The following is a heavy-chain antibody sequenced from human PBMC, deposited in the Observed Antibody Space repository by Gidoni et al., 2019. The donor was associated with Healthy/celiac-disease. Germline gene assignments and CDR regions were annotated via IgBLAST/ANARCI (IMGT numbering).Heavy chain of an antibody. CDR3: ARQEPYGYNAIDY. Sequence: EVQLVQSGAEVKKPGESLKISFKGSGYSFTSYWIGWVRQMPGKGLEWMGIIYPGDSDTRDSPSLQGQVTISADKSISTAYLQWSSLKASDTAMYYCARQEPYGYNAIDYWGQGTLVTVSS. V-gene: IGHV5-51*01. J-gene: IGHJ4*02. D-gene: IGHD5-18*01. CDR2: IYPGDSDT. CDR1: GYSFTSYW.